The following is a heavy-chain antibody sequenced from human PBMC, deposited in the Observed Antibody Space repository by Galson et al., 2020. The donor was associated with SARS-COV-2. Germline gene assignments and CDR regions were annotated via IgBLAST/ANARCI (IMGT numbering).Heavy chain of an antibody. D-gene: IGHD3-10*01. V-gene: IGHV5-51*01. CDR1: GDSFTNYW. CDR2: IYPGDSHT. J-gene: IGHJ4*02. Sequence: GESLKISCKGFGDSFTNYWLGWVRQMPGNGLEWMGIIYPGDSHTTYRPSFQGQVTISLDKSTSTAYLQWSSLKASDTAMYYCATSPHLWFGEDFWGQGTQVTVSS. CDR3: ATSPHLWFGEDF.